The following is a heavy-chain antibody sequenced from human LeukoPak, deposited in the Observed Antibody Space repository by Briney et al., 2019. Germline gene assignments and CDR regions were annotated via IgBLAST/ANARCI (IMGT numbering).Heavy chain of an antibody. V-gene: IGHV1-69*13. Sequence: SVKVSCKASGGTFSSYAISWVRQAPGQGLEWMGGIIPIFGTANYAQKFQGRVTITADESTSTAYMELSSLRSEDTAVYYCARGATMVRGVIVFSAFDIWGQGTMVTVSS. CDR1: GGTFSSYA. CDR3: ARGATMVRGVIVFSAFDI. D-gene: IGHD3-10*01. CDR2: IIPIFGTA. J-gene: IGHJ3*02.